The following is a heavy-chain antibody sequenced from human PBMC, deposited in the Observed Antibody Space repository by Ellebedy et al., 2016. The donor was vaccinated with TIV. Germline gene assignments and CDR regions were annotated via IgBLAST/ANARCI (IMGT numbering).Heavy chain of an antibody. CDR1: GYTFTGYY. Sequence: AASVKVSCKASGYTFTGYYMHWVRQAPGQGLEWMGWINPNSGGTNYAQKFQGRVTMTRDTSISTAYMELSRLRSDDTAVYYCARVISGYCSGGSCYFNYWGQGTLVTVSS. D-gene: IGHD2-15*01. V-gene: IGHV1-2*02. CDR2: INPNSGGT. J-gene: IGHJ4*02. CDR3: ARVISGYCSGGSCYFNY.